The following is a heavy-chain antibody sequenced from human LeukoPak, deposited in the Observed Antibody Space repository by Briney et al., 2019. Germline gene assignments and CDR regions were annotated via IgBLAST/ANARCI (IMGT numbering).Heavy chain of an antibody. CDR1: GFTFSSYA. D-gene: IGHD2-15*01. CDR3: ARNPPKDCSGGSCYSFIVGDAFDI. CDR2: ISSNGGST. Sequence: GSLRLSCAASGFTFSSYAMHWVRQAPGKGLEYVSAISSNGGSTYYANSVKGRFTISRDNSKNTLYLQMGSLRAEDMAVYYCARNPPKDCSGGSCYSFIVGDAFDIWGQGTMVTVSS. V-gene: IGHV3-64*01. J-gene: IGHJ3*02.